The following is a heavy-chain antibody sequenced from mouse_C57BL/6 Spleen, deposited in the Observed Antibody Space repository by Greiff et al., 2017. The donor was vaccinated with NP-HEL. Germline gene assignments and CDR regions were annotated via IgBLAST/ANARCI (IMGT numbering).Heavy chain of an antibody. J-gene: IGHJ3*01. CDR1: GFSLTSYG. Sequence: VQLQQSGPGLVQPSQSLSITCTVSGFSLTSYGVHWVRQSPGKGLEWLGVIWSGGSTDYNAAFISRLSISKDNSKSQVFFKMNSLQADDTAIYYCARGASYDGYDWFAYWGQGTLVTVSA. D-gene: IGHD2-3*01. CDR3: ARGASYDGYDWFAY. CDR2: IWSGGST. V-gene: IGHV2-2*01.